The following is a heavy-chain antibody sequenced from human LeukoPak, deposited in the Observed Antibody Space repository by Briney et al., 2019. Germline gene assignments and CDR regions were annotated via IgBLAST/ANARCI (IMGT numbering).Heavy chain of an antibody. CDR1: GFTFSTYS. J-gene: IGHJ5*02. D-gene: IGHD2-15*01. CDR2: ISGSGTYI. V-gene: IGHV3-21*01. CDR3: ARDGGYCSGGSCNNWFDP. Sequence: KPGGSLRLSCVASGFTFSTYSMNWVRQAPGKGLEWVSSISGSGTYIYYADSVKGRFTISRDNAKNSLYLQMNSLRAEDTAVFYCARDGGYCSGGSCNNWFDPWGQGTLVTVSS.